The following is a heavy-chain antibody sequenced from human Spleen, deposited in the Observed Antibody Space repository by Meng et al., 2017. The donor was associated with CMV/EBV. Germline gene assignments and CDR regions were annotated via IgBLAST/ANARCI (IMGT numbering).Heavy chain of an antibody. V-gene: IGHV4-39*07. Sequence: SSYYWGWIRQPPGKGLEWIGSIYYSGSTCYNPSLKSRVTISVGTSKNQFSLKLSSVTAADTAVYYCAREAPPYCSSTSCYSRNWFDPWGQGTLVTVSS. J-gene: IGHJ5*02. D-gene: IGHD2-2*02. CDR1: SSYY. CDR3: AREAPPYCSSTSCYSRNWFDP. CDR2: IYYSGST.